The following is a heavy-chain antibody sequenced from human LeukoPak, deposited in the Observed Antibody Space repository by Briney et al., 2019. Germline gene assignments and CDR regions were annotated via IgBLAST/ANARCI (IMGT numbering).Heavy chain of an antibody. J-gene: IGHJ4*02. CDR2: IYSSGST. D-gene: IGHD3-10*01. CDR1: GGSIRSCY. V-gene: IGHV4-59*01. CDR3: ARAYYYGSGSYGLDY. Sequence: SETLSLTCTVSGGSIRSCYWSWIRQPPGKGLEWIGYIYSSGSTNYNPSLKSRVTVSVDTSKNQFSLKLTSVTAADTAVYYCARAYYYGSGSYGLDYWGQGTLVTVSS.